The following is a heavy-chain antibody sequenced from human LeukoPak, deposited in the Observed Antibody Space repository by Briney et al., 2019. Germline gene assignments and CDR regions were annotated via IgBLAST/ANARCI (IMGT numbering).Heavy chain of an antibody. CDR2: INHSGST. CDR1: GGSFSGYY. J-gene: IGHJ5*02. V-gene: IGHV4-34*01. CDR3: ASFCSSTSCYQNWFDH. D-gene: IGHD2-2*01. Sequence: SETLSLTCAVYGGSFSGYYWSWIRQPAGKGLEWIGEINHSGSTNYNPSLKSRVTISVDTSKNQFSLKLSSVTAADTAVYYCASFCSSTSCYQNWFDHWGQGTLVTVSS.